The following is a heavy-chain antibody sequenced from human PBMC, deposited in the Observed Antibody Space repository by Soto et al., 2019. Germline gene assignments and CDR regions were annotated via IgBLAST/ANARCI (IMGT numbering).Heavy chain of an antibody. CDR3: ARGEKLIAAAGSHDYFDY. CDR2: IYYSGST. D-gene: IGHD6-13*01. CDR1: GGSISSGGYY. Sequence: QVQLQESGPGLVKPSQTLSLTCTVSGGSISSGGYYWSWIRQHPGKGLEWIGYIYYSGSTYYNPSLKSRVTISVDTSKNQFSLKLSSVTAADTAVYYCARGEKLIAAAGSHDYFDYWGQGTLVTVSS. V-gene: IGHV4-31*03. J-gene: IGHJ4*02.